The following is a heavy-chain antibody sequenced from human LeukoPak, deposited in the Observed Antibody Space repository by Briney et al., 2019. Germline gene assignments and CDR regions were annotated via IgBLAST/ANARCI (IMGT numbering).Heavy chain of an antibody. Sequence: SQTLSLTCTVSGGSITSSGYYWGWIRQTPRKGLEWIGAIYYSGTTNYNPSLKSRVTLSVDTSKNQFSLKLSSVTAADTAVYYCTREHTRGVVVALVDYWGQGTLVTVSS. V-gene: IGHV4-39*02. CDR3: TREHTRGVVVALVDY. D-gene: IGHD2-15*01. CDR1: GGSITSSGYY. CDR2: IYYSGTT. J-gene: IGHJ4*02.